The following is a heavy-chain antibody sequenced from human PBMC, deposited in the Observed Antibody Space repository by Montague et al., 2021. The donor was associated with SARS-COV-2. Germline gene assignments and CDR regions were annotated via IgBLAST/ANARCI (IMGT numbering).Heavy chain of an antibody. V-gene: IGHV4-59*01. CDR2: IYNNTGTT. CDR3: ARGTGYDYYFDC. D-gene: IGHD5-12*01. Sequence: SETLSLTCSVSGGSISDYYWNWIRQPPGKGLEWIGYIYNNTGTTNYNPPLQHRVTTSLDTTKNHSALNLRSATAADTALYFCARGTGYDYYFDCWGLGTLVTVSS. CDR1: GGSISDYY. J-gene: IGHJ4*02.